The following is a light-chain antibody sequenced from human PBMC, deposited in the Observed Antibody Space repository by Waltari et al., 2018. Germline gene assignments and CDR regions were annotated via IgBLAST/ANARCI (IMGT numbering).Light chain of an antibody. Sequence: YDLTQPPSVSVSPGQTAAITCSGDGLPKQYTFWYQEKSGQAPVLVMYDDNKPPSGIPGSFSGASAETVATVTMAGAQVDDEADYYRYSNDNEGGSQGKFGGVTKLTVL. CDR1: GLPKQY. J-gene: IGLJ2*01. V-gene: IGLV3-10*01. CDR3: YSNDNEGGSQGK. CDR2: DDN.